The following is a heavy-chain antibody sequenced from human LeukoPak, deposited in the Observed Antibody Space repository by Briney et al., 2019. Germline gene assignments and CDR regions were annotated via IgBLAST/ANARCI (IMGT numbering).Heavy chain of an antibody. Sequence: GGSLRLSCGTSGFTFSSYAMSWVRQAPGKGLEWVSLITAIAGDTYYADSVKGRFTISRDNSRNTLYLQMNSLRAEDTAVYYCGKNRYSGSLSPFDIWGQGTMVTVSS. CDR3: GKNRYSGSLSPFDI. D-gene: IGHD1-26*01. CDR1: GFTFSSYA. CDR2: ITAIAGDT. J-gene: IGHJ3*02. V-gene: IGHV3-23*01.